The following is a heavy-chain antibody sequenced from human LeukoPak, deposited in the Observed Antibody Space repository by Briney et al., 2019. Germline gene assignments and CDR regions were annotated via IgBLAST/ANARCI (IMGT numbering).Heavy chain of an antibody. Sequence: SETPSLTCTVSGASITSYYWSWIRQPPGKGLEWIGYIYYSGSTNYNPSLKSRVTISVDTSKNQFSLKLSSVTAADTAVYYCARDGIGFDYWGQGTLVTVSS. J-gene: IGHJ4*02. D-gene: IGHD1-26*01. CDR3: ARDGIGFDY. CDR2: IYYSGST. V-gene: IGHV4-59*01. CDR1: GASITSYY.